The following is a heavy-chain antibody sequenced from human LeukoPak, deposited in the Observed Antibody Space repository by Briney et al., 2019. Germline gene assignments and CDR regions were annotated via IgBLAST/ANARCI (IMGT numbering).Heavy chain of an antibody. D-gene: IGHD2-15*01. J-gene: IGHJ4*02. CDR3: VVGGSPGY. V-gene: IGHV3-74*01. Sequence: GGSLRLSCAASGLAFSAYKMHWVRQAPRKGLVWVSRISTDGYTTDYADFVQGRFTASRDNTKNTWSLEMNSLRAEDTAEYYCVVGGSPGYWGQGTLVTVSS. CDR1: GLAFSAYK. CDR2: ISTDGYTT.